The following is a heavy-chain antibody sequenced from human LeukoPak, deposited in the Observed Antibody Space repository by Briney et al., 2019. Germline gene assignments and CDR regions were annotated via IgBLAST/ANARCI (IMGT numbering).Heavy chain of an antibody. CDR2: IKQDGSEK. V-gene: IGHV3-7*01. CDR3: ARAHVMRYDFWSGYSPGYFDY. Sequence: QPGGSLRLSCAASGFTFSSYWMSWVRQAPGKGLEWVANIKQDGSEKYYVDSVKGRFTISRDNAKNSLYLQMNSLRAEDTAVYYCARAHVMRYDFWSGYSPGYFDYWGQGTLVTVSS. J-gene: IGHJ4*02. CDR1: GFTFSSYW. D-gene: IGHD3-3*01.